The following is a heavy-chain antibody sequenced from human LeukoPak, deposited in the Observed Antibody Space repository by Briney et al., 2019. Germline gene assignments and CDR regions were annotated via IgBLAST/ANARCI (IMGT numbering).Heavy chain of an antibody. CDR2: IYYSGST. D-gene: IGHD2-15*01. V-gene: IGHV4-31*03. Sequence: SQTLSLTCTVSGGSISSGGYYWSWIRQHPGKGLEWIGYIYYSGSTYYNPSLKSRVTISVDTSKNQFSLKLSSVTAADTAVYYCAREEPCSGGSCYGNWFDPWGQGTLVTASS. CDR1: GGSISSGGYY. CDR3: AREEPCSGGSCYGNWFDP. J-gene: IGHJ5*02.